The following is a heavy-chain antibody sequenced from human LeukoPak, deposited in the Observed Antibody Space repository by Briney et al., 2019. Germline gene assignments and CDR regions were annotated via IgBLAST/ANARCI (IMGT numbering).Heavy chain of an antibody. V-gene: IGHV3-23*01. Sequence: AGGSLRLSCAASGYTFSSHGMTWVRQAPGKGLEWVSTINGAGDNTNYAETVKGRFTISRGNSKNTVYLQMNSLRAEDTAIYYCAKVTVCYGCYFDYWGQGTLVTVSS. CDR3: AKVTVCYGCYFDY. CDR1: GYTFSSHG. D-gene: IGHD3-16*01. CDR2: INGAGDNT. J-gene: IGHJ4*02.